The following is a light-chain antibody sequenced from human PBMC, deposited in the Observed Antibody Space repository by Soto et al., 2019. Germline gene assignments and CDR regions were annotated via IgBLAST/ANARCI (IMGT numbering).Light chain of an antibody. J-gene: IGKJ5*01. CDR1: QCIISY. V-gene: IGKV1-8*01. CDR2: AAS. CDR3: QQYYSYPIT. Sequence: AIRMTQSPSSLSATTGDKVTITCRASQCIISYLAWYQQKPGKAPKLLIYAASTLQSGVPSRFSGSGSGTDFTLTISCLQSEDFATYYCQQYYSYPITFGQGTRLEIK.